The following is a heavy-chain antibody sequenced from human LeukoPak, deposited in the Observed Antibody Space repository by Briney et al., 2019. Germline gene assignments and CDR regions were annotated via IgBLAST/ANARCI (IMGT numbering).Heavy chain of an antibody. CDR3: ARHLPAASYYYGMDV. Sequence: SETLSLTCTVSGGPISSYYWSWIRQPPGKGLEWIGYIYYSGSTNYNPSLKSRVSISIDTSKNQFSLKLSSVTAADTAVYYCARHLPAASYYYGMDVWGQGTTVTVSS. J-gene: IGHJ6*02. V-gene: IGHV4-59*08. CDR1: GGPISSYY. D-gene: IGHD2-2*01. CDR2: IYYSGST.